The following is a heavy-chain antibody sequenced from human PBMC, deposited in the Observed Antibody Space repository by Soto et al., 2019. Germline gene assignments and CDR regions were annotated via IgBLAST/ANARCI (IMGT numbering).Heavy chain of an antibody. V-gene: IGHV4-59*01. Sequence: PSDTLSLTCTVSGGSISSYYWSWIRQPPGKGLEWIGYIYYGGSTNYNPSLKSRVTISVDTSKNQFSLKLSSVTAADTAVYYCARGGSDSSGYYLVYWGQGTLVTVSS. J-gene: IGHJ4*02. CDR3: ARGGSDSSGYYLVY. CDR1: GGSISSYY. D-gene: IGHD3-22*01. CDR2: IYYGGST.